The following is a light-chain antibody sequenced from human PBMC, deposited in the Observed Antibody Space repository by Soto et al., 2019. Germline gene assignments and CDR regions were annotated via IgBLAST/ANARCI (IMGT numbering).Light chain of an antibody. J-gene: IGLJ1*01. V-gene: IGLV1-40*01. CDR2: GNS. CDR1: SSNIGAGYD. CDR3: QSYDSSLRGFYV. Sequence: QSVLTQPASVSGAPGQRLTISCTGSSSNIGAGYDVHWYQQLPGTAPKLLIYGNSNRPSGVPDRFSGSKSGTSASLAITGLQAEDEDDYYCQSYDSSLRGFYVFGTGTKVTGL.